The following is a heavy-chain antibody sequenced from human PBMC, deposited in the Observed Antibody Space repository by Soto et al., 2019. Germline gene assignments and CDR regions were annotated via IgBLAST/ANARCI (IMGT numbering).Heavy chain of an antibody. J-gene: IGHJ4*02. Sequence: EVQLVESGGGLVKPGGSLRLSCAASGFTFSSYSMNWVRQAPGKGLEWVASISSSRSYIYYADSVKGRFTISRHNAKNSLYLQINILVAEDTAVYYCAREVSKYSGYDFDYWGQGTLVTVSS. CDR1: GFTFSSYS. CDR2: ISSSRSYI. CDR3: AREVSKYSGYDFDY. D-gene: IGHD5-12*01. V-gene: IGHV3-21*01.